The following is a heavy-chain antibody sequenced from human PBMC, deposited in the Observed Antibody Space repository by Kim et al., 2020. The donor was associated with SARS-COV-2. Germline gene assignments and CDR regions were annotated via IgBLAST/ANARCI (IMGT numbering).Heavy chain of an antibody. J-gene: IGHJ4*02. V-gene: IGHV3-48*01. Sequence: GGSLRLSCAASGFTFSSYSLNWVRQAPGKGLEWVSYITSSSNTVFYADSVKGRFTISRDNAKNSLYLQMNSLRAEDTAVYYCARGSDGYNPDYWGRGTLVTVSS. D-gene: IGHD6-25*01. CDR1: GFTFSSYS. CDR2: ITSSSNTV. CDR3: ARGSDGYNPDY.